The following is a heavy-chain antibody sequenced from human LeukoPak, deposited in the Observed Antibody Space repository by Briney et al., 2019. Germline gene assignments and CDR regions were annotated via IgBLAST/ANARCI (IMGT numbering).Heavy chain of an antibody. D-gene: IGHD3-22*01. V-gene: IGHV4-39*01. J-gene: IGHJ6*03. Sequence: SETLSLTCNVSGGSISSSSHYWGWIRQPPGKGLEWIGTIYYSGSTYYNPSLKSRVTISVDTSKNQFSLNVRSVTAADTAVYYCARRDYYETYMDVWGNGTTVTVSS. CDR2: IYYSGST. CDR3: ARRDYYETYMDV. CDR1: GGSISSSSHY.